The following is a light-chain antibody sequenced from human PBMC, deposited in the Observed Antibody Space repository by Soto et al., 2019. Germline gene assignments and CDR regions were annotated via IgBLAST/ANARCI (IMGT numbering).Light chain of an antibody. Sequence: QTVVTQEPSFSVSPGGTVTLTCGLSSGSGSTTHYPSWYQVTPGQPPRTLMYSTNTRSSGVPDRFSGSILGNKAALTITGAQAEDESDYYCALYLGRGTAVFGGGTKLTVL. CDR1: SGSGSTTHY. CDR2: STN. CDR3: ALYLGRGTAV. V-gene: IGLV8-61*01. J-gene: IGLJ3*02.